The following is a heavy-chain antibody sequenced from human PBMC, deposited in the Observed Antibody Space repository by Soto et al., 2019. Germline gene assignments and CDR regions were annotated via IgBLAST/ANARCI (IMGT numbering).Heavy chain of an antibody. J-gene: IGHJ3*02. Sequence: SGPTLENPTQTFTLTCNFSGFSLSTSGVGVGWIRQPPGKALEWLALIYWDDDKRYSPSLKSRLTITKDTSKNQVVLTMTNMDPVDTATYYCAQTYFWSGPAAFDIWGQGTMGTVSS. CDR3: AQTYFWSGPAAFDI. CDR1: GFSLSTSGVG. D-gene: IGHD3-3*01. CDR2: IYWDDDK. V-gene: IGHV2-5*02.